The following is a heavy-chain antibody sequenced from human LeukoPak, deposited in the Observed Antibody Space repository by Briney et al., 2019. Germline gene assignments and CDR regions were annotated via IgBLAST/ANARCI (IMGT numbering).Heavy chain of an antibody. CDR3: AREMATIHFDL. D-gene: IGHD5-24*01. CDR2: IYPGDSDT. V-gene: IGHV5-51*01. J-gene: IGHJ2*01. CDR1: GYSFTSFW. Sequence: GESLKISCKGSGYSFTSFWIGWVRQMPGKSLEWRGIIYPGDSDTRYSPSFQGQVTISADKSISTAYLQWSSLKASDTAMYYCAREMATIHFDLWGRGTLVSVSS.